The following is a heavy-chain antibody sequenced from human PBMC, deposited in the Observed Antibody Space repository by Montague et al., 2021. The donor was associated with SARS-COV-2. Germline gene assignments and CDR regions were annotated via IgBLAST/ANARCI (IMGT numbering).Heavy chain of an antibody. CDR1: GGSISSSSYY. D-gene: IGHD5-24*01. V-gene: IGHV4-61*05. J-gene: IGHJ3*01. Sequence: SETLSLTCTVSGGSISSSSYYWGWIRQPPGKGLEWLGYIYHSGSTYYNPSLKSRVTISVDTSKNQFSLKLSSVTAADTAVYYCARLSHEMSEAGFDVWGQGTMVTVSS. CDR2: IYHSGST. CDR3: ARLSHEMSEAGFDV.